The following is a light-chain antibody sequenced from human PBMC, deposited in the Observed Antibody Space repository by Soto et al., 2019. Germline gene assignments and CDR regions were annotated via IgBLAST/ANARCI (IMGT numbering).Light chain of an antibody. CDR1: SSNIGAGYH. V-gene: IGLV1-40*01. J-gene: IGLJ3*02. CDR3: QSYDTNLSGGV. Sequence: QSVLTQPPSVSGAPGQRVTISCTGSSSNIGAGYHVHWYQQLPGTAPKLLIFGSTNRASGVPDRFSGSKSGTSASLAITRLQADDEADYYCQSYDTNLSGGVFGGGTKLTVL. CDR2: GST.